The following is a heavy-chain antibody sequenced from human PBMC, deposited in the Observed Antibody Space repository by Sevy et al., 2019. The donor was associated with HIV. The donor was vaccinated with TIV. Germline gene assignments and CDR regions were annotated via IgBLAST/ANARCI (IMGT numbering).Heavy chain of an antibody. V-gene: IGHV5-51*01. J-gene: IGHJ4*02. CDR3: ARLPVAAAGLYYFDY. CDR1: GYSFANNW. D-gene: IGHD6-13*01. CDR2: VYPGDSDT. Sequence: GGSLRLSCKGSGYSFANNWISWVRQMPGKGLEWMGIVYPGDSDTTYSPSFQGQVTISVDKSISTAYLQWNSLKASDTAMYYCARLPVAAAGLYYFDYWGQGTLVTVSS.